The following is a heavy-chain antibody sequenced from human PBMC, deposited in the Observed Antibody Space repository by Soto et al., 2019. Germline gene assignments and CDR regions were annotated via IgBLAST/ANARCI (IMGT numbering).Heavy chain of an antibody. CDR2: IYYSGST. D-gene: IGHD7-27*01. Sequence: PSETLSLTCTVSGGSISSYYWSWIRQPPGKELEYIGYIYYSGSTNYNPSLKSRVTMSVDTSKIQFSLKLSSVTAADTAVYFCERALGSGEGMGWFDRWGQGTLVTVXS. V-gene: IGHV4-59*01. J-gene: IGHJ5*02. CDR3: ERALGSGEGMGWFDR. CDR1: GGSISSYY.